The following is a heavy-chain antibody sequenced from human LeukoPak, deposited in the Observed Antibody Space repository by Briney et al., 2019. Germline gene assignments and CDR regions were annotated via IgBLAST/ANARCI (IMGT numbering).Heavy chain of an antibody. J-gene: IGHJ6*02. Sequence: SVTVSSKASGGTFSIYTSSWVRQAPGQGREWMGRIIPILGVANYAQKFQGRVTITADKSTSTAYMELSSLRSEDTAVFYCARGHQPPYYGMDVWGQGTTVTVSS. V-gene: IGHV1-69*02. CDR3: ARGHQPPYYGMDV. CDR2: IIPILGVA. CDR1: GGTFSIYT.